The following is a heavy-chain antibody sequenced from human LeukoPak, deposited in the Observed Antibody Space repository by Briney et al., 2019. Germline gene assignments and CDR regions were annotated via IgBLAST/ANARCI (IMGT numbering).Heavy chain of an antibody. CDR1: GFTFSSYG. CDR3: AKFILGYSYGWDAFDI. D-gene: IGHD5-18*01. Sequence: GGSLRLSCAASGFTFSSYGMSWVRQAPGKGLEWVSAISGSGGSTYYADSVKGRFTISRDNSKNTLYLQMNSLRAEDTAVYYCAKFILGYSYGWDAFDIWGQGTMVTVSS. V-gene: IGHV3-23*01. CDR2: ISGSGGST. J-gene: IGHJ3*02.